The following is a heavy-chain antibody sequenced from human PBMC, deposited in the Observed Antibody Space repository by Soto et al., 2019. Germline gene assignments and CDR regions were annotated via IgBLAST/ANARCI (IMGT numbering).Heavy chain of an antibody. CDR3: TTGLGQQLVPFDY. V-gene: IGHV3-15*01. D-gene: IGHD6-13*01. CDR2: IKSKTDGGTT. Sequence: KPGGSLRLSCAASGFTFNNAWMSWVRQAPGKGLEWVGRIKSKTDGGTTDYAAPVKGRFTISRDDSKNMLYLQMNSLKTEDTAVYSCTTGLGQQLVPFDYWGQGTLVTVSS. CDR1: GFTFNNAW. J-gene: IGHJ4*02.